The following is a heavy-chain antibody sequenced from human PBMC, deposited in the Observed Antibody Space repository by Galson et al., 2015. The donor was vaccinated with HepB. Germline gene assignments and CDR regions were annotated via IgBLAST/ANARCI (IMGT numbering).Heavy chain of an antibody. CDR1: GGTFSSYA. Sequence: SVKVSCKASGGTFSSYAISWVRQAPGQGLEWMGGIIPIFGTANYAQKFQGRVTITADESTSTAYMELSSLRSEDTAVYYCACYGSGSYYPSPYYYGMDVWGQGTTVTVSS. D-gene: IGHD3-10*01. CDR2: IIPIFGTA. J-gene: IGHJ6*02. V-gene: IGHV1-69*13. CDR3: ACYGSGSYYPSPYYYGMDV.